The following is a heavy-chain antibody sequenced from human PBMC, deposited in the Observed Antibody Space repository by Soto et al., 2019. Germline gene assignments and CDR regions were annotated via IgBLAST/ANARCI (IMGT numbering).Heavy chain of an antibody. CDR3: ARATDVVVVAATRRDNSFDP. CDR2: IYYSGST. Sequence: SGTLSLTCTVSGGSISSSSHYWGWIRQPPGKGLEWIGSIYYSGSTNYNPSLKSRVTISVDTSKNQFSLKLSSVTAADTAVYYCARATDVVVVAATRRDNSFDPWGQGTLVTVSS. CDR1: GGSISSSSHY. J-gene: IGHJ5*02. V-gene: IGHV4-39*07. D-gene: IGHD2-15*01.